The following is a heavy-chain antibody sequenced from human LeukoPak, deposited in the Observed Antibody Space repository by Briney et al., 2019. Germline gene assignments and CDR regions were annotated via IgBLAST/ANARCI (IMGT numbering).Heavy chain of an antibody. CDR2: IYHSGST. D-gene: IGHD6-19*01. CDR3: ASQAYSSGRLVGN. V-gene: IGHV4-4*02. CDR1: GGSISSRNW. J-gene: IGHJ4*02. Sequence: PSETLSLTCVVSGGSISSRNWWTWVRQPPGKGLEWIGEIYHSGSTNYNPSLKSRVNMSVDKSKNQFSLMLSSVTAADMAVYYCASQAYSSGRLVGNWGQGILVTVSS.